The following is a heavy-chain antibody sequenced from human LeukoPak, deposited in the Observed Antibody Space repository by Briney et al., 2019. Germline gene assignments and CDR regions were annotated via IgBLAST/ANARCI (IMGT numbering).Heavy chain of an antibody. CDR3: ARAIQSIAAAGTNY. CDR1: GFTFSSYA. CDR2: ISYDGSNK. V-gene: IGHV3-30-3*01. D-gene: IGHD6-13*01. J-gene: IGHJ4*02. Sequence: PGGSLRLSCAASGFTFSSYAMHWVRQAPGKGLEWVAVISYDGSNKYYADSVKGRFTISRDNSKNTLYLQMNSLRAEDTAVYYCARAIQSIAAAGTNYWGQGTLVTVSS.